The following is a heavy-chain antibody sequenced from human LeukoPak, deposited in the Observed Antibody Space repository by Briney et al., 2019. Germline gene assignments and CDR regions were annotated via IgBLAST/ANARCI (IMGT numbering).Heavy chain of an antibody. V-gene: IGHV3-23*01. D-gene: IGHD4-11*01. CDR1: SLTSGIYA. CDR2: IWAWGGNT. CDR3: VRRGSNYPYYMDV. J-gene: IGHJ6*03. Sequence: GGSLTLSCALSSLTSGIYASSCVPGALGGRVECVSVIWAWGGNTYYSDSAKGQFTISRDNSKNTLYLQMSSLRAEDTAVYYCVRRGSNYPYYMDVWGKGTTVTVSS.